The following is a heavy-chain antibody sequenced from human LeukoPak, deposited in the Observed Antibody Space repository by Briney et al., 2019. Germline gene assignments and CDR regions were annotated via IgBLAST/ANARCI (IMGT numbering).Heavy chain of an antibody. Sequence: GGSLRLSCAASGFTFSDYYMGWIRQAPGKGLEWVSYISSSGSTIYYADSVKGRFTISRDNAKNSLYLQMNSLRAEDTAVYYCARDVNYYDSSGYDYWGQGTLVTVSS. CDR2: ISSSGSTI. D-gene: IGHD3-22*01. V-gene: IGHV3-11*01. CDR1: GFTFSDYY. CDR3: ARDVNYYDSSGYDY. J-gene: IGHJ4*02.